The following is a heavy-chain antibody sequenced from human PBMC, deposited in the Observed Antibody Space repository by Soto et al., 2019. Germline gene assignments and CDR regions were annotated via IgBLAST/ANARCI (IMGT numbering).Heavy chain of an antibody. CDR2: IIPIFGTA. Sequence: ASVKVSCKASGGTFSSYAISWVRQAPGQGLEWMGGIIPIFGTANYAQKFQGRVTITADESTSTAYMELSSLRSEDTAVYYCARGRLSDRYYYGMDVWGQGTTVTVSS. CDR3: ARGRLSDRYYYGMDV. D-gene: IGHD3-10*01. CDR1: GGTFSSYA. J-gene: IGHJ6*02. V-gene: IGHV1-69*13.